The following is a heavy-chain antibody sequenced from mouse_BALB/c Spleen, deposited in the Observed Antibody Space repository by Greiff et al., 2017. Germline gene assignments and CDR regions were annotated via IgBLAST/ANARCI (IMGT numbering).Heavy chain of an antibody. D-gene: IGHD1-1*02. CDR1: GYTFTSYW. V-gene: IGHV1-87*01. Sequence: QVQLKESGAELARPGASVKLSCKASGYTFTSYWMQWVKQRPGQGLEWIGAIYPGDGDTRYTQKFKGKVTLTADKSSSTAYMQLSSLASEDSAVYYCARLTVANFDVWGAGTTVTVSS. CDR2: IYPGDGDT. CDR3: ARLTVANFDV. J-gene: IGHJ1*01.